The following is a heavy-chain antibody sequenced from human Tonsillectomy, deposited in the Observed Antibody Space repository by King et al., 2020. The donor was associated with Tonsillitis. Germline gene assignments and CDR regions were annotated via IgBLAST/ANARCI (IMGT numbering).Heavy chain of an antibody. CDR2: INHSGRT. CDR1: GGSFSGYY. J-gene: IGHJ5*02. Sequence: VQLQQWGAGLLKPSETLSLTCAVSGGSFSGYYWTWIRQPPGKGLEWIGEINHSGRTNYNPSLKSRDTTSVDTAKKQFSLKLRSVTAADTAVYYCARGGEYYYGSGSYSPANWFDPWGQGTLVTVSS. D-gene: IGHD3-10*01. CDR3: ARGGEYYYGSGSYSPANWFDP. V-gene: IGHV4-34*01.